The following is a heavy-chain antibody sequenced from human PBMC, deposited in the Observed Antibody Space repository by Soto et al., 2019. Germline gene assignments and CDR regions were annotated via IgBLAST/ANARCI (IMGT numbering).Heavy chain of an antibody. CDR1: GFIFSDYE. V-gene: IGHV3-48*03. Sequence: ELQLVESGGGLVQPGGSLTLSCAASGFIFSDYEVDWVRQAPEKGLEWIAYISDGGKTIYYAASVKGRFTISRDDAKNSLYLQMNNLRAEDTAVYFYVKEYCTGGTCFDAFDLWVQGTMVTVSS. D-gene: IGHD2-8*02. J-gene: IGHJ3*01. CDR2: ISDGGKTI. CDR3: VKEYCTGGTCFDAFDL.